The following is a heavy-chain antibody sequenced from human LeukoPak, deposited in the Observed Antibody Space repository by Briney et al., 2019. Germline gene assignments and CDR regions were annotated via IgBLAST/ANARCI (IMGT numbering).Heavy chain of an antibody. CDR1: GFTFSRYW. CDR2: VNQDGSGA. CDR3: ARERADPSYGMDV. Sequence: GGSLRLSCAASGFTFSRYWMTWVRQAPGKGLEWVANVNQDGSGANYVASVKGRFTISRENAKNSLYLQMNSLRAGDTAVYYCARERADPSYGMDVWGQGTTVTVSS. V-gene: IGHV3-7*01. J-gene: IGHJ6*02.